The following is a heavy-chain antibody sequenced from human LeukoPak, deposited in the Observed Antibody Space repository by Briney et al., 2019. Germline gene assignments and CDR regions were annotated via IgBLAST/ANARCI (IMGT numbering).Heavy chain of an antibody. CDR3: ARGPRGWFDP. J-gene: IGHJ5*02. Sequence: SETLSLTCAVYGGSFSGYYWSWIRQPPGKGVEWIGEINHSGSTNYNPSLKSRVTISVDASKNQFPLKLTSVTAADTAVYYCARGPRGWFDPWGQGTLVTVSS. CDR1: GGSFSGYY. V-gene: IGHV4-34*01. D-gene: IGHD3-10*01. CDR2: INHSGST.